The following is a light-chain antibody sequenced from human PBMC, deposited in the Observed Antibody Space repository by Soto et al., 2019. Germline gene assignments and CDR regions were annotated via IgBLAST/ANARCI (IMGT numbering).Light chain of an antibody. CDR2: AAS. Sequence: DIQMTQSPSSLSASVGDRVTITCRASQNINTYLNWYQQKPGKAPKLLIFAASSLQSGVPSRFSGSGSRTDFTLTISSLQPEDFATYDCQQSSTAPFTCGPGTKVDIK. CDR1: QNINTY. CDR3: QQSSTAPFT. V-gene: IGKV1-39*01. J-gene: IGKJ3*01.